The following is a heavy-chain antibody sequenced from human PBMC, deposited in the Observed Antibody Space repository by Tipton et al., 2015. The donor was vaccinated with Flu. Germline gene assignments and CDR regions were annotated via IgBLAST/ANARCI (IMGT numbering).Heavy chain of an antibody. CDR2: IYYSGST. CDR1: GGSISSSSYY. V-gene: IGHV4-39*07. D-gene: IGHD3-22*01. Sequence: LRLSCTVSGGSISSSSYYWGWIRQPPGKGLEWIGSIYYSGSTYYNPSLKSRVTISVDTSKNQFSLKLSSVTAADTAVYYCARGFYYDPPTGASDIWGQGTMVTVSS. CDR3: ARGFYYDPPTGASDI. J-gene: IGHJ3*02.